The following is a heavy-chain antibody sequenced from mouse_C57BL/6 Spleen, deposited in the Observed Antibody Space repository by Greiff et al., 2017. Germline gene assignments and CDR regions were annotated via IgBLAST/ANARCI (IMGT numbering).Heavy chain of an antibody. Sequence: EVQLQESGGGLVQPGGSLKLSCAASGFTFSDYYMYWVRQTPEKRLEWVAYISNGGGSTYYPDTVKGRFTISRDNAKNTLYLQMSRLKSEDTAMYYCARSYYYGETWFAYWGQGTLVTVSA. D-gene: IGHD1-1*01. V-gene: IGHV5-12*01. CDR1: GFTFSDYY. J-gene: IGHJ3*01. CDR3: ARSYYYGETWFAY. CDR2: ISNGGGST.